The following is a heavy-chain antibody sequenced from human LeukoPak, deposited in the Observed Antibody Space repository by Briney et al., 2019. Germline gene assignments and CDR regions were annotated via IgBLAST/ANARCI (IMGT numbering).Heavy chain of an antibody. V-gene: IGHV3-48*04. CDR2: ISSSSSIK. Sequence: GGSLRLSCAASGITFSMYSMNWVRRAPGKGLEWVSYISSSSSIKYYADSVKGRFTISRDNAKNSLYLQMNSLRAEDTAIYYCARLAYCGGDCYYYGMDVWGQGTTVTASS. J-gene: IGHJ6*02. CDR3: ARLAYCGGDCYYYGMDV. D-gene: IGHD2-21*01. CDR1: GITFSMYS.